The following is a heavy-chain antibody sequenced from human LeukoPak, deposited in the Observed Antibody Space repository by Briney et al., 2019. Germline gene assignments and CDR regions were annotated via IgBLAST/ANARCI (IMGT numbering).Heavy chain of an antibody. CDR2: LYIGGST. Sequence: GGSLRLSCAASGFSFSSYWMSWVGQAPGKGLEWVSFLYIGGSTYYTDSVKGRFTISRDDSKNTPYLQMSSLRAEDTAVYYSARGYCSSTNCPWNFDYWGQGTLVTVSS. J-gene: IGHJ4*02. CDR1: GFSFSSYW. D-gene: IGHD2-2*01. V-gene: IGHV3-53*01. CDR3: ARGYCSSTNCPWNFDY.